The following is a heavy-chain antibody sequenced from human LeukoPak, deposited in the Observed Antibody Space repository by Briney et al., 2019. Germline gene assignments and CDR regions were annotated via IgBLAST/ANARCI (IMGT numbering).Heavy chain of an antibody. CDR3: ASQGPYSSSSFDY. D-gene: IGHD6-6*01. CDR1: GGSISSYY. V-gene: IGHV4-4*09. J-gene: IGHJ4*02. Sequence: SETLSLTCTVSGGSISSYYWSWIRQPPGKGLEWIGYIYTSGSTNYNPSLKSRVTISVDTSKNQCSLKLSSVTAADTAVYYCASQGPYSSSSFDYWGQGTLVTVSS. CDR2: IYTSGST.